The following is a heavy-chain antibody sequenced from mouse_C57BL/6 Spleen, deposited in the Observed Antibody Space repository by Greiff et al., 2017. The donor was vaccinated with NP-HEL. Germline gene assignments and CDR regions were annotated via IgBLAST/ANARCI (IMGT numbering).Heavy chain of an antibody. CDR3: ARSLYYGSSYWYFDV. D-gene: IGHD1-1*01. J-gene: IGHJ1*03. CDR2: INPNNGGT. Sequence: EVMLVESGPELVKPGASVKIPCKASGYTFTDYNMDWVKQSHGKSLEWIGDINPNNGGTIYNQKFKGKATLTVDKSSSTAYMELRSLTSEDTAVYYCARSLYYGSSYWYFDVWGTGTTVTVSS. CDR1: GYTFTDYN. V-gene: IGHV1-18*01.